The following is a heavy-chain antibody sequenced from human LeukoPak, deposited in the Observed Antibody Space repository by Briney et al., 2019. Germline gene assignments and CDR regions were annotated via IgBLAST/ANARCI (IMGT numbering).Heavy chain of an antibody. J-gene: IGHJ4*02. V-gene: IGHV3-23*01. CDR3: ARSIGYCSGGHCYTSDY. CDR2: ISATGGST. CDR1: GFTFNTYA. D-gene: IGHD2-15*01. Sequence: GGSLRLPCAASGFTFNTYAMTWVRQAPGMGLEWVSDISATGGSTYYADSVKGRFTISRDNSKNTLYLQMNSLRAEDTAVYYCARSIGYCSGGHCYTSDYWGQGTLVTVSS.